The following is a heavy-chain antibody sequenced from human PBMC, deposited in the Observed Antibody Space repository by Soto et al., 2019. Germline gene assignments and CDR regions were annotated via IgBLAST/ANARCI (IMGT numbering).Heavy chain of an antibody. V-gene: IGHV3-30-3*01. Sequence: PGGSLRLSCAASGFTFSSYAMHWVRQAPGKGLEWVAVISYDGSNKYYADSVKGRFTISRDNSKNTLYLQMNSLRAEDTAVYYCARGPFEYSSSSVPYYYYYGMDVWGQGTTVTVSS. CDR3: ARGPFEYSSSSVPYYYYYGMDV. CDR2: ISYDGSNK. J-gene: IGHJ6*02. CDR1: GFTFSSYA. D-gene: IGHD6-6*01.